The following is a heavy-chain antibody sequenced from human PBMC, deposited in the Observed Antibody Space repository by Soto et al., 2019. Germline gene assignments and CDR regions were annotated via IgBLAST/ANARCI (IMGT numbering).Heavy chain of an antibody. J-gene: IGHJ4*02. Sequence: SETLSLTCAVYGGSFSGYYWSWIRQPPGKGLEWIGEINHSGSTNYNPSLKSRVTISVDTSKNQFSLKLSSVTAADTAVYYCARTTHDYGSGSYLFDYWGQGTLVTVSS. V-gene: IGHV4-34*01. CDR3: ARTTHDYGSGSYLFDY. CDR2: INHSGST. D-gene: IGHD3-10*01. CDR1: GGSFSGYY.